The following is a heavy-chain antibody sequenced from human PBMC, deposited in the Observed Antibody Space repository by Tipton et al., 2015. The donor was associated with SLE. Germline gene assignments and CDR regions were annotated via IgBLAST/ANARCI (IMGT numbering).Heavy chain of an antibody. CDR1: GYPFTGYY. D-gene: IGHD3-22*01. CDR2: INTNSGGT. CDR3: ARAYFYDTGGYLPGY. Sequence: QVQLVQSGAEVKKPGASVKVSCKASGYPFTGYYMHWVRQAPGQGLEWMGWINTNSGGTNYAQKFQGRVTMTSDTSISTAYMELSRLTSDDTAVYYCARAYFYDTGGYLPGYWGQGTLVTVSS. J-gene: IGHJ4*02. V-gene: IGHV1-2*02.